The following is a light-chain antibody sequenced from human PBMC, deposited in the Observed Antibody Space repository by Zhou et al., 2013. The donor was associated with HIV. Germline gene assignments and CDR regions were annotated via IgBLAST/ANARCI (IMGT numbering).Light chain of an antibody. Sequence: DIQMTQSPSSLSASVGDRVTITCQASQYISNYLSWYQQKPGKAPKLLIYDASNLETGVPSRFSGSRSGTDFTFTISTLQPEDIATYYCQQYDSLPLTFGGGTKVEIK. J-gene: IGKJ4*01. CDR3: QQYDSLPLT. V-gene: IGKV1-33*01. CDR2: DAS. CDR1: QYISNY.